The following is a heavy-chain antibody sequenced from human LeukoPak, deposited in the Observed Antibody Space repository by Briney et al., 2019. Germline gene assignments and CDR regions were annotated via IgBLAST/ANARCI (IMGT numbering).Heavy chain of an antibody. CDR3: ARVGRNRDYGDYVRWFDP. V-gene: IGHV1-69*06. CDR2: IVPIFGTA. J-gene: IGHJ5*02. Sequence: SVKVSCKASGGTFSSYAISWVRQAPGQGLEWMGRIVPIFGTANYAQKFQGRVTITADKSTTTAYMELSSLRSEDTAVYYCARVGRNRDYGDYVRWFDPWGQGTLVTVSS. D-gene: IGHD4-17*01. CDR1: GGTFSSYA.